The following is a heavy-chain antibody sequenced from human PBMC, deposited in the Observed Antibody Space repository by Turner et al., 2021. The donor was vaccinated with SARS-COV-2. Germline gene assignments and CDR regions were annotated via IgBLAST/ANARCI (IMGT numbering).Heavy chain of an antibody. CDR3: ASLYQGIAAAAISWFDP. J-gene: IGHJ5*02. CDR1: GGSFSSYA. Sequence: QGQPVQSGAWVNKSGSWVKSYCKAYGGSFSSYAISWVRQAPGQGLAWMGRIIPILGIANYAQKFQGRVTITADKSTSTAYMELSSLRSEDTAVYYCASLYQGIAAAAISWFDPWGQGTLVTVSS. D-gene: IGHD6-13*01. V-gene: IGHV1-69*04. CDR2: IIPILGIA.